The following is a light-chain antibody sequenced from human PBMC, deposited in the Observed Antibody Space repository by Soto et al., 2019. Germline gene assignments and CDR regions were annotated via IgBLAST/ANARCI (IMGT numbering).Light chain of an antibody. CDR2: EVT. CDR1: SSDVGSSDR. V-gene: IGLV2-23*02. CDR3: CSYAGSSHSVV. J-gene: IGLJ2*01. Sequence: QSALTQPASLSGSPGQSITISCTGSSSDVGSSDRVSWYQEHPDKVPKLIIYEVTKRPSGISNRFSASKSGNTASLTISGLQAEDEADYYCCSYAGSSHSVVFGGGTKLTVL.